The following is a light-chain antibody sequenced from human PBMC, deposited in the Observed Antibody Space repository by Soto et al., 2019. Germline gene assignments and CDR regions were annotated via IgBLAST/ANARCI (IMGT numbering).Light chain of an antibody. CDR2: GNS. V-gene: IGLV1-40*01. J-gene: IGLJ3*02. Sequence: QSVLTQPPSVSGAPGQRVTISCTGSSSNIGAGYDVHWYQQLPGTAPKLLIYGNSNRPSGVPDRFSGSKSGTSASLAITGRRAEDEADYCCQSYDSSRSGWVFGGGTKLTVL. CDR1: SSNIGAGYD. CDR3: QSYDSSRSGWV.